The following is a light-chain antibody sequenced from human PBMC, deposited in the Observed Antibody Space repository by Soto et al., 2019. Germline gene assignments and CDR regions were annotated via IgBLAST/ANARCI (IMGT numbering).Light chain of an antibody. V-gene: IGKV1-8*01. CDR3: QQYYGYPLT. J-gene: IGKJ4*01. Sequence: AIQLTQSPSSLCASVGDRDTITSRASQGIRSYLAWYQQKPGKAPKLLIYAASPLQSGVPSRFSGSGSWTDFTLTISCLPSEDFATYYCQQYYGYPLTFGGGPKVDI. CDR2: AAS. CDR1: QGIRSY.